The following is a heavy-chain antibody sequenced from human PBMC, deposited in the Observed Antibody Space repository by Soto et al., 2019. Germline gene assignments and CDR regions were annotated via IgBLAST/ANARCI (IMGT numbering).Heavy chain of an antibody. CDR2: IYYSGST. V-gene: IGHV4-31*03. Sequence: LSLTCTVPGGSISSGGYYWSWIRQHPGKGLEWIGYIYYSGSTYYNPSLKSRVTISVDTSKNQFSLKLSSVTAADTAVYYCARDRGRGYCSSTSCYRPTYYYYGMDVWGQGTTVTVSS. D-gene: IGHD2-2*02. J-gene: IGHJ6*02. CDR1: GGSISSGGYY. CDR3: ARDRGRGYCSSTSCYRPTYYYYGMDV.